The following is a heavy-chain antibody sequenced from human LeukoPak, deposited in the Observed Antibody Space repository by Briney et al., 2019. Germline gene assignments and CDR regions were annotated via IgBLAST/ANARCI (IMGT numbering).Heavy chain of an antibody. CDR3: ARMISSGSMAIVY. CDR1: GGSISSYY. J-gene: IGHJ4*02. V-gene: IGHV4-59*01. CDR2: IYYSGST. D-gene: IGHD6-19*01. Sequence: SETLSLTCTVSGGSISSYYRSWIRQPPGKGLEWIGYIYYSGSTNYNPSLKSRVIISVDMSKNQFSLKLSSVTAADTAVYYCARMISSGSMAIVYWGQGTLVTVSS.